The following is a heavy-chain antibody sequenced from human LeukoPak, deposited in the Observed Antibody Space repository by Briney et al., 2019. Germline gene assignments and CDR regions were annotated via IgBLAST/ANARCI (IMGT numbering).Heavy chain of an antibody. CDR2: ISGSGGST. V-gene: IGHV3-23*01. J-gene: IGHJ4*02. CDR3: AKDLARIVGATFDY. CDR1: GCTFSSYA. Sequence: PGGSLRLSCAASGCTFSSYAMSWVRQAPGKGLEWVSAISGSGGSTYYADSVKGRFTLFRDNSKNTLYLQMNSLRAEDTAVYYCAKDLARIVGATFDYWGQGTLVTVSS. D-gene: IGHD1-26*01.